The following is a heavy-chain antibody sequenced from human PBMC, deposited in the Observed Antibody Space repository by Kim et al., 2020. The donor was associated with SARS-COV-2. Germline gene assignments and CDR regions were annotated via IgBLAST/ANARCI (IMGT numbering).Heavy chain of an antibody. Sequence: GGSLRLSCAASGFTFSSYAMSWVRQAPGKGLEWVSAISGSGGSTYYADSVKGRFTISRDNSKNTLYLQMNSLRAEDTAVYYCAKDHPPSMVRGVIYYYYGMDVWGQGTTVTVSS. CDR1: GFTFSSYA. CDR3: AKDHPPSMVRGVIYYYYGMDV. J-gene: IGHJ6*02. V-gene: IGHV3-23*01. CDR2: ISGSGGST. D-gene: IGHD3-10*01.